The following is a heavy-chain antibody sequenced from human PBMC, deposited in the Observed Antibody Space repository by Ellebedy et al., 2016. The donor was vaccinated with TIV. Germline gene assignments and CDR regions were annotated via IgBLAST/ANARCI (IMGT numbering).Heavy chain of an antibody. Sequence: PGGSLRLSCAASGFTFSDYYMAWIRQLPGKRLEWVANINQDGSETYYVDSVKGRFTISRDNAKKSVYLQMNSLRAEDMAVYYCARFAVPSFNGNYYNDAFDIWGQGTMVTVSS. V-gene: IGHV3-7*01. J-gene: IGHJ3*02. CDR1: GFTFSDYY. D-gene: IGHD1-26*01. CDR2: INQDGSET. CDR3: ARFAVPSFNGNYYNDAFDI.